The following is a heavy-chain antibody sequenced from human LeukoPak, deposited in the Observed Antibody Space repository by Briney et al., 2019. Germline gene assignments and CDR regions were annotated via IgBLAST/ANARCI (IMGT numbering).Heavy chain of an antibody. J-gene: IGHJ3*02. CDR1: GFTFSTYW. Sequence: PGGSLRLSCVVSGFTFSTYWMHWVRHGPGKGLEWVAVISYDGSNKYYADSVKGRFTISRDNSKNTLYLQMNSLRAEDTAVYYCANDLRGVMGAHDAFDIWGQGTMVTVSS. CDR2: ISYDGSNK. V-gene: IGHV3-30*18. CDR3: ANDLRGVMGAHDAFDI. D-gene: IGHD3-10*01.